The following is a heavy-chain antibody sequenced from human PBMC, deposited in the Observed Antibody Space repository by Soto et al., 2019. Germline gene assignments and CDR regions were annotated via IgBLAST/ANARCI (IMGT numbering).Heavy chain of an antibody. CDR1: GFTFSSYW. CDR2: TNEDGSII. D-gene: IGHD3-10*01. Sequence: EVQLVESGGGLVQPGGSLRLSCAASGFTFSSYWMHWVRQAPGKGLVWVSRTNEDGSIINYADTVKGRFTISRDNAKDILYLEMSSLGVKDTAVYFCTRDVGGGGAYWGQGALVTVSS. V-gene: IGHV3-74*01. CDR3: TRDVGGGGAY. J-gene: IGHJ4*02.